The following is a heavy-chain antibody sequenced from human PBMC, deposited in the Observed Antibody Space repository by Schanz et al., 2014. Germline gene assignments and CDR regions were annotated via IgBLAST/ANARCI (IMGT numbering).Heavy chain of an antibody. V-gene: IGHV1-69*02. CDR3: AGTYCSSTSCYTGYYYMDV. Sequence: QVQLVQSEAEVKKPGSSVKVSCKASGGTFSSYTISWVRQAPGQGLEWMGRIIPILGIANYAQNFQGRVTITADNSTSTASMELTSLRSEDPAVYYCAGTYCSSTSCYTGYYYMDVWGKGTTVTVSS. CDR1: GGTFSSYT. CDR2: IIPILGIA. D-gene: IGHD2-2*02. J-gene: IGHJ6*03.